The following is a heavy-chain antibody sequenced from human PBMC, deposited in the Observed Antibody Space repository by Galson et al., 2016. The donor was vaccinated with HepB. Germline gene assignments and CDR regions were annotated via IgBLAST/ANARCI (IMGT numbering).Heavy chain of an antibody. D-gene: IGHD2-8*02. CDR1: GFSFSSYW. CDR3: TTEYWYYFDH. Sequence: SLRLSCAASGFSFSSYWMSWVRQAPGEGLEWVANIKEDGSEKNYVESVKGRFTISRDNAKKSLYLELNSLKTEDTAVYYCTTEYWYYFDHWGQGILVTVSS. J-gene: IGHJ4*02. V-gene: IGHV3-7*03. CDR2: IKEDGSEK.